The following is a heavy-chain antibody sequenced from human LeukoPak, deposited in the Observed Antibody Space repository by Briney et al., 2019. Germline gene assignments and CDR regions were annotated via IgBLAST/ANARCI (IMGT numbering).Heavy chain of an antibody. V-gene: IGHV1-3*01. CDR2: INAGNGNT. J-gene: IGHJ4*02. CDR1: GGTFSRSA. Sequence: GASVKVSCKASGGTFSRSAIIWVRQAPGQGLEWMGWINAGNGNTKYPQKFQGRVTITRDTSASTAYMELSSLRSEDTAVYYCARFDPGVSPGDYWGQGTLVTVSS. CDR3: ARFDPGVSPGDY. D-gene: IGHD3-10*01.